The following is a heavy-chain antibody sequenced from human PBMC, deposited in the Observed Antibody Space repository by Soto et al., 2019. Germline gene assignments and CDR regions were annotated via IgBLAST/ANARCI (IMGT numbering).Heavy chain of an antibody. V-gene: IGHV3-30-3*01. J-gene: IGHJ4*02. CDR3: ARETGSSGRAGYFGD. D-gene: IGHD6-19*01. CDR2: ISPDGNGK. Sequence: QVQLVESGGGVIRPGRSLRLSCAVSGITFRDGILHWVRQAPGKGLEWLAVISPDGNGKIYGNSVKGRFTVSRDNSKDTLYLQMDSLGPEDTARYYCARETGSSGRAGYFGDWGQGTLVTVSS. CDR1: GITFRDGI.